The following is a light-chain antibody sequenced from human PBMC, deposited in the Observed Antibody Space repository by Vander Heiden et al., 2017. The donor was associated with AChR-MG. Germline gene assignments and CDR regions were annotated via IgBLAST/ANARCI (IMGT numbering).Light chain of an antibody. J-gene: IGKJ2*01. Sequence: DIQLTQSPSSLSASVGDRVTITCQAGQDISNYLNWYQQKPGKAPKLLIYDASNLETGVPSRFSGSGSGTDFTFTISSLQPEDIATYYCQQYDNLHSLGQGTKLEIK. CDR3: QQYDNLHS. CDR2: DAS. V-gene: IGKV1-33*01. CDR1: QDISNY.